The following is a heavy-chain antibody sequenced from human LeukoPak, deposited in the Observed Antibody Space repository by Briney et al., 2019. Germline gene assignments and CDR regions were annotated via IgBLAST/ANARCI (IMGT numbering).Heavy chain of an antibody. CDR2: IYYSGTT. Sequence: PSETLSLTCTVSGGSISSSSYYWGWIRQPPGKGLEWIGSIYYSGTTHYNPSLKSRVTISVDTSKNQFSLKLSSVTAADTAVYYCARDASYYDSSGTPYAFDIWGQGTMVTVSS. CDR1: GGSISSSSYY. D-gene: IGHD3-22*01. J-gene: IGHJ3*02. V-gene: IGHV4-39*07. CDR3: ARDASYYDSSGTPYAFDI.